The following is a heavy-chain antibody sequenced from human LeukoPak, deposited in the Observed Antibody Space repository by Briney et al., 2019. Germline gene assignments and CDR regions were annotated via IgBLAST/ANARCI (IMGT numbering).Heavy chain of an antibody. V-gene: IGHV3-21*01. Sequence: KTGGSLRLSCAASGFTFSSYSMNWVRQAPGKGLEWVSSISSSSSYIYYADSVKGRFTISRDNAKNSLYLQMNSLRAEDTAVYYCAGTSITIFGVVTEPFDYWGQGTLVTVSS. J-gene: IGHJ4*02. CDR2: ISSSSSYI. CDR1: GFTFSSYS. CDR3: AGTSITIFGVVTEPFDY. D-gene: IGHD3-3*01.